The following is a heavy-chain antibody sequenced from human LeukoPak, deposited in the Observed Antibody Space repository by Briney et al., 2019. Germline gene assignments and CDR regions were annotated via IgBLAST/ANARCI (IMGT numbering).Heavy chain of an antibody. CDR3: ARDPPHYYDSSGSTTFDY. D-gene: IGHD3-22*01. CDR1: GYTFTGYY. Sequence: ASVKVSCKASGYTFTGYYMHWARQAPGQGLEWMGRINPNSGGTNYAQKFQGRVTMTRDTSISTAYMELSRLRSDDTAVYYCARDPPHYYDSSGSTTFDYWGQGTLVTVSS. V-gene: IGHV1-2*06. J-gene: IGHJ4*02. CDR2: INPNSGGT.